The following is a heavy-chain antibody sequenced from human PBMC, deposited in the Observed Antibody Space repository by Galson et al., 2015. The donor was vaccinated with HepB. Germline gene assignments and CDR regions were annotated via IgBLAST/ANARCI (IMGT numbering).Heavy chain of an antibody. CDR1: GYTFSGYG. J-gene: IGHJ4*02. D-gene: IGHD5-18*01. CDR3: ARDLVAVDTAMGPLFDY. Sequence: SVKVSCKASGYTFSGYGISWVRQAPGQGLEWMGWISAYNGNTDYAQKLQGRVTMTTDTSTNTAYMELRSLRSDDTAVYYCARDLVAVDTAMGPLFDYWGQGTLVTVSS. CDR2: ISAYNGNT. V-gene: IGHV1-18*04.